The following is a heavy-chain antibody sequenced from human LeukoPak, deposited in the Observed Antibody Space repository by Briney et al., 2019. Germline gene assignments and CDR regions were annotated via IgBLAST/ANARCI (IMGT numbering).Heavy chain of an antibody. V-gene: IGHV3-23*01. Sequence: GGSLRLSCVASGFIFSSYGMSWVRQAPGEGLEWVSGISGSGGSTYYADSVKGRFTISRDNSKNTMYLQMDSLRADDTAVYYCARVHFYYMDIWGKGTTVTISS. CDR1: GFIFSSYG. J-gene: IGHJ6*03. CDR2: ISGSGGST. D-gene: IGHD5/OR15-5a*01. CDR3: ARVHFYYMDI.